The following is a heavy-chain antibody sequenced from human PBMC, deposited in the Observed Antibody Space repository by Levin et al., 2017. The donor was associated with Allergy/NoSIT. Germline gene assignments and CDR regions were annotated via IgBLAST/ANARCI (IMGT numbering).Heavy chain of an antibody. D-gene: IGHD6-13*01. CDR1: GFTFSGSA. Sequence: PGGSLRLSCAASGFTFSGSAMHWVRQASGKGLEWVGRIRSKANSYATAYAASVKGRFTISRDDSKNTAYLQMNSLKTEDTAVYYCTTLSHTADSSSWSAPYYYYYGMDVWGQGTTVTVSS. V-gene: IGHV3-73*01. J-gene: IGHJ6*02. CDR2: IRSKANSYAT. CDR3: TTLSHTADSSSWSAPYYYYYGMDV.